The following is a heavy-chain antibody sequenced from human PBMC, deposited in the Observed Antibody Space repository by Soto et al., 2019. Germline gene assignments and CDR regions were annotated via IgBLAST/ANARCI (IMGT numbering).Heavy chain of an antibody. CDR3: AKEWELSGSYPIPISLH. CDR2: ISYDGSNK. CDR1: GVTFSSYG. Sequence: GGSLRLSCAASGVTFSSYGMHWVRQAPGKGLEWVAVISYDGSNKYYADSVKGRFTISRDNSKNTLYLQMNSLRAEDTAVYYCAKEWELSGSYPIPISLHWGHGALVTV. J-gene: IGHJ4*01. D-gene: IGHD1-26*01. V-gene: IGHV3-30*18.